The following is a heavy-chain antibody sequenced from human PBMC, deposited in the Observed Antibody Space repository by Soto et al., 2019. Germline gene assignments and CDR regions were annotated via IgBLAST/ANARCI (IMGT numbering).Heavy chain of an antibody. CDR3: ARGVGFGYYYYHMDL. D-gene: IGHD3-10*01. CDR2: IYYSGSA. V-gene: IGHV4-61*01. CDR1: GDSVTSVSDY. J-gene: IGHJ6*02. Sequence: PSEPLSLTCTVSGDSVTSVSDYWSWIRQPPGKGLEWIGYIYYSGSADYNPSLGSRVTISIDTSKNQFPLKLTSVTAADTAVYYCARGVGFGYYYYHMDLWGQGTTVTVSS.